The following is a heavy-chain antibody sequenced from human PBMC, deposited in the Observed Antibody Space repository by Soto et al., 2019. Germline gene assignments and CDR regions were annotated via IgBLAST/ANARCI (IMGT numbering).Heavy chain of an antibody. CDR2: IIPIFGTA. Sequence: ASVKVSCKASGGTFSSYAISWVRQAPGQGLEWMGGIIPIFGTANYAQKFQGRVTIAADESTSTAYMELSSLRSEDTAVYYCASAGGGSYSPGEYFQHWGQGTLVTVSS. D-gene: IGHD1-26*01. CDR1: GGTFSSYA. V-gene: IGHV1-69*13. J-gene: IGHJ1*01. CDR3: ASAGGGSYSPGEYFQH.